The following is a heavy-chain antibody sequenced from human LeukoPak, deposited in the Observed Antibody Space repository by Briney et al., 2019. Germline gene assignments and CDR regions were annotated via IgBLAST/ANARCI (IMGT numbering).Heavy chain of an antibody. CDR3: ARYVGARPREYYGMDV. CDR2: IYYSGST. Sequence: SETLSLTCTVSGGSISSYYWSWIRQPPGKGLEWIGYIYYSGSTNYNPSLKSRVTISVDTSKNQFSLKLSSVTAADTAVYYCARYVGARPREYYGMDVWGQGTTVTVSS. V-gene: IGHV4-59*01. J-gene: IGHJ6*02. CDR1: GGSISSYY. D-gene: IGHD1-26*01.